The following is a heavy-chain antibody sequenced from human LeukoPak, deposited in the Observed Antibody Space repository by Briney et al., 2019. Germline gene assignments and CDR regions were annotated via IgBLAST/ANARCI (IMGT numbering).Heavy chain of an antibody. V-gene: IGHV3-9*01. Sequence: GGSLRLSCAASGFTFDGYAMHWVRQAPGKGLEWVSGISWNSGSIGYADSVKGRFTISRDNAKNSLYLQMNSLRAEDTALYYCAKDRGSSSWPLPHFRYFDLWGRGTLVTVSP. CDR1: GFTFDGYA. CDR3: AKDRGSSSWPLPHFRYFDL. J-gene: IGHJ2*01. D-gene: IGHD6-13*01. CDR2: ISWNSGSI.